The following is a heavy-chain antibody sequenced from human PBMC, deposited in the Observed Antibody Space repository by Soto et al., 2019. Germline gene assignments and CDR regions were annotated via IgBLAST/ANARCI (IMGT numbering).Heavy chain of an antibody. V-gene: IGHV3-30*03. Sequence: PGWSLRLSCVASGFTFENFGIHWVRQAPGKGLEWVAVISYDGSDKYYADSVKGRFTISRDNSKKTLYLQMSSLRAEDTAIYYCATASYGDVGVYSLDYWGQGPVVTVSA. CDR3: ATASYGDVGVYSLDY. CDR1: GFTFENFG. CDR2: ISYDGSDK. J-gene: IGHJ4*02. D-gene: IGHD4-17*01.